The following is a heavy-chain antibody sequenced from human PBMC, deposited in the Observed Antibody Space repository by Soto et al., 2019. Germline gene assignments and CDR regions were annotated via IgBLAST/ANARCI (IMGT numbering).Heavy chain of an antibody. CDR3: AKTTTVSTVDAFDI. CDR1: GFTFSLYA. Sequence: GGSLRLSCAASGFTFSLYAMSWVRQAPGKGLAWVSSINNSGGSTYYADAVKGRFTISRDNSQNTLYLQMNSLRAEDTAVYYCAKTTTVSTVDAFDIWGQGTMVTVSS. D-gene: IGHD4-17*01. J-gene: IGHJ3*02. V-gene: IGHV3-23*01. CDR2: INNSGGST.